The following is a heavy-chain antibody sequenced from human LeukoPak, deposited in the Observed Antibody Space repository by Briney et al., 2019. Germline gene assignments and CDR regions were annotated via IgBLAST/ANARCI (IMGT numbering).Heavy chain of an antibody. V-gene: IGHV1-3*01. Sequence: ASVKVSCKASGYTFTSYAMHWVRQAPGQRLEWMGWINAGNGSTKYSQKFQGRVTITRDTSASTAYMELSSLRSEDTAVYYCAREGNDILTGYYDNWLAPWGQAALVTVSS. D-gene: IGHD3-9*01. CDR1: GYTFTSYA. CDR2: INAGNGST. J-gene: IGHJ5*02. CDR3: AREGNDILTGYYDNWLAP.